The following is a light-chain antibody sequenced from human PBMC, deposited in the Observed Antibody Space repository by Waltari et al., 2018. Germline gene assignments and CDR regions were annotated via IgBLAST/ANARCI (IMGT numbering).Light chain of an antibody. V-gene: IGKV4-1*01. J-gene: IGKJ4*01. CDR2: WAS. CDR1: QNVLYSSNNKNY. CDR3: QQYYSTPLT. Sequence: DIVMTQSPDSLAVSLGETATINCKSSQNVLYSSNNKNYLAWYQHKPGQPPKLLFYWASTRGSGVPDRFSGTGSGTDFTLTISSLPAEDVAVYYCQQYYSTPLTFGGGTKVEIK.